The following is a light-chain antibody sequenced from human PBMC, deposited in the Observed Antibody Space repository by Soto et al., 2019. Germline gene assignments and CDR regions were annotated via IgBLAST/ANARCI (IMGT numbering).Light chain of an antibody. CDR1: QSVSSN. Sequence: ETVITQSPATLSVSPGERATLTCRASQSVSSNLAWYQQKPGQAPRLLIYGASTRATGIPARFSGSGSGTEFTLTISSLQSEDFAVYYCQQYNNWSGTFGQGTNLEIK. J-gene: IGKJ2*01. V-gene: IGKV3-15*01. CDR3: QQYNNWSGT. CDR2: GAS.